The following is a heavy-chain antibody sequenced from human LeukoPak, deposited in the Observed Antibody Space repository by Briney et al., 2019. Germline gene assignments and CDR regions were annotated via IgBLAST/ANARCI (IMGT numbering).Heavy chain of an antibody. D-gene: IGHD1-26*01. Sequence: GGSLRLSCTASGFTFCSYSMNWGRQAPGKGPEWVSSISSSSSYIYYADSVKGRFTISRDNAKNSLYLQLNSLRAEDTAMYDCARDVGDYYGMDVWGKGTTVTVSS. CDR3: ARDVGDYYGMDV. J-gene: IGHJ6*04. CDR1: GFTFCSYS. CDR2: ISSSSSYI. V-gene: IGHV3-21*01.